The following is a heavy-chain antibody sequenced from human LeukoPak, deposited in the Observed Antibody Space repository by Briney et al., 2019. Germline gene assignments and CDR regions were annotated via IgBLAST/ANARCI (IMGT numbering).Heavy chain of an antibody. CDR2: IYYSGST. D-gene: IGHD3-10*01. J-gene: IGHJ4*02. V-gene: IGHV4-59*08. CDR1: GGSISSYY. CDR3: ARRGPGECFDY. Sequence: SETLSLTCTVSGGSISSYYWSWIRQPPGKGLEWIGYIYYSGSTNYNPSLKSRVTISVDTSKNQFSLKLSSVTAADTAVYYCARRGPGECFDYWGQGTLVTVSS.